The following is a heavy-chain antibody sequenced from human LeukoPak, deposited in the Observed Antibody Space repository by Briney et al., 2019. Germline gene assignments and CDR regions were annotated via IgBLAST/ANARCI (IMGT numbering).Heavy chain of an antibody. Sequence: ASVMVSCKASGYTFTGFYIHWVRQAPGQGLEWMGIINPSGGSTSYAQKFQGRVTMTRDTSTSTVYMELSSLRSEDTAVYYCARPRNLFSSGYYSYFQHWGQGTLVTVSS. D-gene: IGHD3-22*01. CDR3: ARPRNLFSSGYYSYFQH. CDR2: INPSGGST. V-gene: IGHV1-46*01. J-gene: IGHJ1*01. CDR1: GYTFTGFY.